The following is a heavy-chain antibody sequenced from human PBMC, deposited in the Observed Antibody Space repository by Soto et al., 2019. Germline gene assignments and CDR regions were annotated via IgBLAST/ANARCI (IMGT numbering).Heavy chain of an antibody. V-gene: IGHV4-4*02. D-gene: IGHD3-10*01. Sequence: SETLSLTCAVSGGSISSSNWWSWVRQPPGKGLEWIGEIYHSGSTNYNPSLKSRVTISVDKSKNQFSLKLSSVTAADTAVYYCARDHRVREISSYYYYGMDVWGQGTTVTVSS. J-gene: IGHJ6*02. CDR3: ARDHRVREISSYYYYGMDV. CDR1: GGSISSSNW. CDR2: IYHSGST.